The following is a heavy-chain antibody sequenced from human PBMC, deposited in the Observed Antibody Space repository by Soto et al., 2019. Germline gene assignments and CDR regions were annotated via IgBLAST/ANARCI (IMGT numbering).Heavy chain of an antibody. CDR1: GGSISSSSYY. CDR3: ARHPAVTFTMDV. J-gene: IGHJ6*04. V-gene: IGHV4-39*01. Sequence: SETLSLTCTVSGGSISSSSYYWGWIRQPPGKGLEWIGSIYYSGSTYYNPSLKSRVTISVDTSKNQFSLKLSSVTAADTAVYYCARHPAVTFTMDVWGKGTTVTVSS. CDR2: IYYSGST. D-gene: IGHD4-17*01.